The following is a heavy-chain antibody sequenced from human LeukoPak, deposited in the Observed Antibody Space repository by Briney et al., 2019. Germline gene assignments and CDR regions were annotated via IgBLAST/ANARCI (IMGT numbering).Heavy chain of an antibody. CDR1: GGSISSYY. D-gene: IGHD3-22*01. CDR2: IYYSGST. J-gene: IGHJ4*02. Sequence: SETLSLTCTVSGGSISSYYWSWIRQPPGKGLEWIGYIYYSGSTNYNPSLKSRVTISVDTSKNQFSLKLSSVTAADTAVYYCARVKSWYYDSSGYSNWGQGTLVTVSS. CDR3: ARVKSWYYDSSGYSN. V-gene: IGHV4-59*01.